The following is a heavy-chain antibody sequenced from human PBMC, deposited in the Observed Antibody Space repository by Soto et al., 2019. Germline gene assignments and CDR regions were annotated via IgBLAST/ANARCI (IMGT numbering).Heavy chain of an antibody. V-gene: IGHV2-5*02. Sequence: QITLKESGPTLVKPTQTLTLTCTFSGFSFSTTGVGVGWIRQPPGKALEWLALIYWDDDKRYSPSLKSRLTITKDISKNQVVLTMTNMDPVDTATYYCAHRQSQGIVLAGTFDSWGQGTLVTVSS. CDR2: IYWDDDK. D-gene: IGHD6-19*01. CDR1: GFSFSTTGVG. J-gene: IGHJ4*02. CDR3: AHRQSQGIVLAGTFDS.